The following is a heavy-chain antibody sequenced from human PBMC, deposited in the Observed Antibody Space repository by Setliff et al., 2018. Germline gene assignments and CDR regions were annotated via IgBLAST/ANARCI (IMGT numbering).Heavy chain of an antibody. Sequence: SGPTLVNPTQTLTLTCTFSGFSLSTDGVSVGWIRQPPGKALEWLALIYWDDDKRYSPSLKSRLTITKDTSKNQVVLTMTNMDPVDIATYFCARDSTLYSGYYGMNVWGQGTTVTAP. D-gene: IGHD3-22*01. CDR3: ARDSTLYSGYYGMNV. V-gene: IGHV2-5*02. CDR2: IYWDDDK. J-gene: IGHJ6*02. CDR1: GFSLSTDGVS.